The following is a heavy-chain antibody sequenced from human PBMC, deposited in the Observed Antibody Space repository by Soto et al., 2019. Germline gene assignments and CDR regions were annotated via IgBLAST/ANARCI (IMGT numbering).Heavy chain of an antibody. Sequence: SVKVSCKASGGTLSSYAISWVRQAPGQGLEWMGGIIPIFGTANYAQKFQGRVTITADESTSTAYMELSSLRSEDTAVYYCARQEVGYSGYDWEDYWGQRTLVTVSS. CDR3: ARQEVGYSGYDWEDY. D-gene: IGHD5-12*01. V-gene: IGHV1-69*13. J-gene: IGHJ4*02. CDR1: GGTLSSYA. CDR2: IIPIFGTA.